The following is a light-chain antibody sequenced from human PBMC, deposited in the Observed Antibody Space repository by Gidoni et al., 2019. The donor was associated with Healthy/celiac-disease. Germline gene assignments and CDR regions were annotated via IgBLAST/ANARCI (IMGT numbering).Light chain of an antibody. CDR1: QSISSY. CDR3: QQGYSTPPYT. J-gene: IGKJ2*01. Sequence: DIQMTQSPSSLSASVGDRVTITCRASQSISSYLNWYQQKPGKAPKLLIYAASSLQSGGPSRFSDSGSGTDFTLTISSLQPEDFATYYCQQGYSTPPYTFGQGTKLEIK. V-gene: IGKV1-39*01. CDR2: AAS.